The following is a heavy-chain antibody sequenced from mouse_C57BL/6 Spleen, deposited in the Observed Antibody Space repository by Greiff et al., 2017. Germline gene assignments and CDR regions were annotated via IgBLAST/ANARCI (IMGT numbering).Heavy chain of an antibody. Sequence: QVQLKESGAELVRPGASVKMSCKASGYTFTSYNMHWVKQTPRQGLEWIGAIYPGNGDTSYNQKFKGKATLTVDKSSSTAYMQLSSLTSEDSAVYFCARRDYGSSYEDYYAMDYWGQGTSVTVSS. CDR1: GYTFTSYN. J-gene: IGHJ4*01. CDR3: ARRDYGSSYEDYYAMDY. CDR2: IYPGNGDT. V-gene: IGHV1-12*01. D-gene: IGHD1-1*01.